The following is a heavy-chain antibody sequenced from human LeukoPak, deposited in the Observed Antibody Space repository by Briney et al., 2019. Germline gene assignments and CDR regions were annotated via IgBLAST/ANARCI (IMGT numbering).Heavy chain of an antibody. Sequence: GGSLRLSCAASGFTFSIYAMNWVRQAPGKGLEWVSTIGGSGGSTYYADSVKGRFTISRDNSRNTLYLQMNCLRAEDTAIYYCAKDRDYFGSGSYYKGPFDYWGQGTLVTVSS. D-gene: IGHD3-10*01. V-gene: IGHV3-23*01. J-gene: IGHJ4*02. CDR3: AKDRDYFGSGSYYKGPFDY. CDR2: IGGSGGST. CDR1: GFTFSIYA.